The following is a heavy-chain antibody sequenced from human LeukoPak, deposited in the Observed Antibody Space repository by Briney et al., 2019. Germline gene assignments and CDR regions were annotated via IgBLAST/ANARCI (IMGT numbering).Heavy chain of an antibody. D-gene: IGHD3-22*01. Sequence: RAGGSLRLSCAGSGFTFSRYIMSWVRQAPGKGLEWISYISSSGSTKYYADSVRGRFTISRDNSKHTLYLQMNSLTAKDTAVYYCARDFYYDSSGHFDYWGQGSLVTVSS. J-gene: IGHJ4*02. CDR2: ISSSGSTK. V-gene: IGHV3-48*01. CDR1: GFTFSRYI. CDR3: ARDFYYDSSGHFDY.